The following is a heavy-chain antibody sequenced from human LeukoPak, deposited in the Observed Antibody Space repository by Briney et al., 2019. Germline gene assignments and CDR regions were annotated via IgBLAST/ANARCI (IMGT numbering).Heavy chain of an antibody. D-gene: IGHD3-9*01. CDR3: ARFKDILTGSLFDY. J-gene: IGHJ4*02. CDR2: IYHSGST. Sequence: SQTLSLTCTVSGGSISSGGYYWSWIRQPPGKGLEWIGYIYHSGSTYYNPSLKSRVTISVDRSKNQFSLKLSSVTAADTAVYYCARFKDILTGSLFDYWGQGTLVTVSS. V-gene: IGHV4-30-2*01. CDR1: GGSISSGGYY.